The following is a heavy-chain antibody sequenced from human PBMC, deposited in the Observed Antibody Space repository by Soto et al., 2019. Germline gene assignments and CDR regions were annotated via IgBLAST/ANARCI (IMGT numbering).Heavy chain of an antibody. J-gene: IGHJ6*02. CDR2: IIPIFGTA. CDR3: AGGDGTGKRRRAHYYYGMDV. Sequence: QVQLVQSGAEVKKPGSSVKVSCKASGGTFSSYAISWGRQAPGQGLEWMGGIIPIFGTANYAQKFQVRVTITAGKSTSTAYMEMSILRPEDRAVYYCAGGDGTGKRRRAHYYYGMDVWGQGTTVTVSS. V-gene: IGHV1-69*06. D-gene: IGHD1-1*01. CDR1: GGTFSSYA.